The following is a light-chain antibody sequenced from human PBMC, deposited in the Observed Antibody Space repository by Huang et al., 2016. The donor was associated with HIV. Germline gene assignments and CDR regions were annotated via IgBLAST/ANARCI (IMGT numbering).Light chain of an antibody. CDR1: QSLSSY. V-gene: IGKV1-39*01. CDR2: SAS. Sequence: DIQMTQSPFFLSASVGDRVTFTCRASQSLSSYLNCYQQKPGKDPELLLYSASNLQSGAPSRFSVSGSGTDFTLTIVSLQPADFATYYCQQTYITPYTFGQGTKLEIK. CDR3: QQTYITPYT. J-gene: IGKJ2*01.